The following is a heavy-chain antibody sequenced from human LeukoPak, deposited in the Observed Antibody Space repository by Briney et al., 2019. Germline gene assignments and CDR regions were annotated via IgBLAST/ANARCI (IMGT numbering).Heavy chain of an antibody. CDR2: ISWNSGTI. CDR1: GFSFDDYA. J-gene: IGHJ5*02. Sequence: GGSLRLSCAASGFSFDDYAMHWVRQVPGKGLEWVSGISWNSGTIGYADSVRGRFTISRDNARNSLYLQMNSLRVEDTAIYYCARDAGGRTQREGWFDPWGQGTLVTVSS. V-gene: IGHV3-9*01. D-gene: IGHD1-1*01. CDR3: ARDAGGRTQREGWFDP.